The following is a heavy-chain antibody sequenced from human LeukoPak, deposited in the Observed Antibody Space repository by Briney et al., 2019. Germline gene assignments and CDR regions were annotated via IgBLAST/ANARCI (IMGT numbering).Heavy chain of an antibody. D-gene: IGHD3-3*01. V-gene: IGHV3-23*01. CDR1: GFTFSSYA. CDR2: ISGSGGST. J-gene: IGHJ4*02. CDR3: ARGYYDFWSGYYKTSDY. Sequence: GGSLRLSCAASGFTFSSYAMSWVRQAPGKGLEWVSAISGSGGSTYYADSVKGRFTISRDNSKNTLYLQMNSLRAEDTAVYYCARGYYDFWSGYYKTSDYWGQGTLVTVSS.